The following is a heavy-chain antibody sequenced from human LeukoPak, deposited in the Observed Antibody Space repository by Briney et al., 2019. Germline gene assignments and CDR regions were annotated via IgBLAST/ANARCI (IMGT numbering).Heavy chain of an antibody. CDR2: IYSGGST. V-gene: IGHV3-53*01. Sequence: GGSLRLSCAASGFTFSSYAMSWVRQAPGKGLEWVSVIYSGGSTYYADSVKGRFTISRDNSKNTLYLQMNSLRAEDTAVYYCAGRGLSFSSPFDYWGQGTLVTVSS. D-gene: IGHD6-19*01. CDR1: GFTFSSYA. J-gene: IGHJ4*02. CDR3: AGRGLSFSSPFDY.